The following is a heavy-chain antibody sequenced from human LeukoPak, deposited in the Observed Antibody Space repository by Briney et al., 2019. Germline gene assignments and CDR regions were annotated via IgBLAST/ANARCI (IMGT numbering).Heavy chain of an antibody. Sequence: GASVKVSCKASGYTFNRYGMNWVRQAPGQGLEWMGWINTNTGNPTYAQGFTGRFVFSLDTSVSTAYLQISSLKAEDTALYYCARGIYGSGSYYPSFNYYYYYMDVWGKGTTVTVSS. V-gene: IGHV7-4-1*02. CDR3: ARGIYGSGSYYPSFNYYYYYMDV. J-gene: IGHJ6*03. D-gene: IGHD3-10*01. CDR2: INTNTGNP. CDR1: GYTFNRYG.